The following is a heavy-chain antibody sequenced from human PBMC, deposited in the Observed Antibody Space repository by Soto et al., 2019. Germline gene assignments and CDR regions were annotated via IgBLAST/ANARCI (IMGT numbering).Heavy chain of an antibody. CDR1: GFTFSSYA. J-gene: IGHJ4*02. D-gene: IGHD2-15*01. Sequence: EVQLLESGGGLVQPGGSLRLSCAASGFTFSSYAMNWVRQAPGKGLEWVSAISPSGGSTYYADSVKGRFTISRDNSKNTLYVQMNSLNTEDTAVYYCISHSPEDMIRTWGQGTLVTVSS. V-gene: IGHV3-23*01. CDR3: ISHSPEDMIRT. CDR2: ISPSGGST.